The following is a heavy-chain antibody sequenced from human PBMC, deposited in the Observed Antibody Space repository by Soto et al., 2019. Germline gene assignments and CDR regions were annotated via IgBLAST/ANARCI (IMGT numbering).Heavy chain of an antibody. J-gene: IGHJ6*02. V-gene: IGHV1-18*04. CDR2: ISAYNGNT. CDR3: ARDGYIADYNGMDV. Sequence: ASVKVSCKASGYTFTSYGISWVRQAPGQGREWMGWISAYNGNTNYAQKLQGRVTMTTDASTSTAYMELRSLRSDDTAVYYCARDGYIADYNGMDVWGQGTTVTVSS. D-gene: IGHD5-12*01. CDR1: GYTFTSYG.